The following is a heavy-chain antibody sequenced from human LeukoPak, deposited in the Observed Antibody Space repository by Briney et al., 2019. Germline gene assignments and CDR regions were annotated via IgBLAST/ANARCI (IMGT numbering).Heavy chain of an antibody. CDR1: GFTFSSYA. V-gene: IGHV3-30*04. J-gene: IGHJ1*01. Sequence: GRSLRLSCAASGFTFSSYAMHWVRQAPGKGLEWVAVISYDGSNKYYADSVKGRSTISRDNSKNTLYLQMNSLRAEDTAVYYCARSALTMVRGVFQHWGQGTLVTVSS. CDR2: ISYDGSNK. CDR3: ARSALTMVRGVFQH. D-gene: IGHD3-10*01.